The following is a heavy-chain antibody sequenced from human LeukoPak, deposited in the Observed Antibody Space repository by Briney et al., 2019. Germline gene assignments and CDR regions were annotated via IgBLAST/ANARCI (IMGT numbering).Heavy chain of an antibody. Sequence: GESLKISCKGSGFRFTNYWIAWVRQMPGKGLEWMGIIYPHDSDTRYSPSFQGHVTISADKSINTAYLQWSSLRASDSAMYFCARIRLRESPADFWGQGTPVTVSS. CDR1: GFRFTNYW. CDR2: IYPHDSDT. D-gene: IGHD3-10*01. V-gene: IGHV5-51*01. CDR3: ARIRLRESPADF. J-gene: IGHJ4*02.